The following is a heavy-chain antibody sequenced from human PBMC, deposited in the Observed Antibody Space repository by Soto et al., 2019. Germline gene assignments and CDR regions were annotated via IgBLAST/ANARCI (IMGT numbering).Heavy chain of an antibody. CDR3: ARTPGGSSSFVDY. J-gene: IGHJ4*02. D-gene: IGHD6-6*01. V-gene: IGHV1-3*01. CDR2: INGGNGNT. CDR1: GNTVPNYA. Sequence: GASVKVSCKASGNTVPNYAIHWVRQAPGQRLEWMGWINGGNGNTYYSEHFQGRVTFTRDTSASTAYMQLSSLRSEDTAVYYCARTPGGSSSFVDYWGQGTLVTVSS.